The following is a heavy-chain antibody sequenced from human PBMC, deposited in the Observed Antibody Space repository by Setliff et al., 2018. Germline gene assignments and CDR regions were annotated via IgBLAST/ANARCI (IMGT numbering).Heavy chain of an antibody. D-gene: IGHD3-9*01. CDR3: ARDCIWGGLTGPDY. Sequence: ASVKVSCKASGYTFIGHYMHWVRQAPGEGLEWMGWINPNNGETKFAQKFQGRVTLARDTSLKTHYMELSNLTSDDTAIYYCARDCIWGGLTGPDYWGQGTLVTVSS. CDR2: INPNNGET. CDR1: GYTFIGHY. V-gene: IGHV1-2*02. J-gene: IGHJ4*02.